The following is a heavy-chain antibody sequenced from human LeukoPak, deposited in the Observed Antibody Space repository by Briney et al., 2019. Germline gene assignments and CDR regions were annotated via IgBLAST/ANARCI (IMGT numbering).Heavy chain of an antibody. D-gene: IGHD5-18*01. Sequence: GGSLRLSCAASGFTFSSYAMNWVRQAPGKGLEWVSGISGSGTNTYYADSVKGRFTISRDNSKNTLYMQMNSLRAKDTAVYYCAKGDKPVIAMVKFDYWGQGTLVTVSS. CDR3: AKGDKPVIAMVKFDY. V-gene: IGHV3-23*01. CDR2: ISGSGTNT. CDR1: GFTFSSYA. J-gene: IGHJ4*02.